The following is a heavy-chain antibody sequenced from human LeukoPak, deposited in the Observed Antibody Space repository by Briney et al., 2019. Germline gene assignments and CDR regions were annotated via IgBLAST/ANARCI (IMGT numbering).Heavy chain of an antibody. Sequence: SETLSLTCAVYGESFSGYYWSWIRQPPRKGLEWIGSIYYTGSTYYNPSLKSRVTISVDTSKNQFSLKLSSVTAADTAVYYCARRVRGYGGTLFDYWGQGTLVTVSS. CDR2: IYYTGST. CDR3: ARRVRGYGGTLFDY. CDR1: GESFSGYY. J-gene: IGHJ4*02. V-gene: IGHV4-34*01. D-gene: IGHD4-23*01.